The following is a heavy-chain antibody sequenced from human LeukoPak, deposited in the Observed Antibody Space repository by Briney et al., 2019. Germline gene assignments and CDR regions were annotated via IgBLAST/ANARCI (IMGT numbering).Heavy chain of an antibody. CDR1: GFTFSSYA. D-gene: IGHD5-12*01. J-gene: IGHJ4*02. CDR3: AKVPKHLLGVADYFDY. V-gene: IGHV3-23*01. CDR2: ISGSGGST. Sequence: GGSLRLSCAASGFTFSSYAMSWVRQAPGKGLERVSAISGSGGSTYYADSVKGRFTTSRDNSKNTLYLQMNSLRAEDTAVYYCAKVPKHLLGVADYFDYWGQGTLVTVSS.